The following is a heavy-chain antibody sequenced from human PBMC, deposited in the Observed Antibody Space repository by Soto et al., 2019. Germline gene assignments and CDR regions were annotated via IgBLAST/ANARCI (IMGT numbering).Heavy chain of an antibody. V-gene: IGHV4-59*01. J-gene: IGHJ5*02. CDR1: GGSISSYY. D-gene: IGHD2-2*01. Sequence: SETLSLTCTVSGGSISSYYWSWIRQPPGKGLEWIGYIYYIGSTDYNPSLKSRVTISVDTSKNQFSLKLSSVTAADTAVYYCARGLRRQLLNWFDPWGQGTLVTVSS. CDR3: ARGLRRQLLNWFDP. CDR2: IYYIGST.